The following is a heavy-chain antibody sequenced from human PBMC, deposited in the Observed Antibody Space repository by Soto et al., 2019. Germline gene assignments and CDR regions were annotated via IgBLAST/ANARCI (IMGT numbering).Heavy chain of an antibody. D-gene: IGHD4-4*01. CDR1: GGTSSSYA. V-gene: IGHV1-69*01. J-gene: IGHJ4*02. CDR2: IIPILDTT. CDR3: ASGGTTVNRRFDF. Sequence: QVQVVQSGAEVKKPGSSVRVSCKASGGTSSSYAITWMRQAPGQGLEWMGGIIPILDTTDYAQKFQGRVTVTAGESRSTVYMELSSLTSEDTAVYYCASGGTTVNRRFDFWGQGTLVTVSS.